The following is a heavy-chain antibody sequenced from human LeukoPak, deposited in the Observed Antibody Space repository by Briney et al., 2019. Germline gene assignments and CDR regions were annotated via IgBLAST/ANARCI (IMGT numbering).Heavy chain of an antibody. Sequence: ASVKVSCKASGGTFSSYAISWVRQAPGQGLEWTGGIIPIFGTANYAQKFQGRVTITADESTSTAYMELSSLRSEDTAVYYCARDSQYGDYIPGVSWFDPWGQGTLVTVSS. CDR2: IIPIFGTA. CDR3: ARDSQYGDYIPGVSWFDP. D-gene: IGHD4-17*01. V-gene: IGHV1-69*13. CDR1: GGTFSSYA. J-gene: IGHJ5*02.